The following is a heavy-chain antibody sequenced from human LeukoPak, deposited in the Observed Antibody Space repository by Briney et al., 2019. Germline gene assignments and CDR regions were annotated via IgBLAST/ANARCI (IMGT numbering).Heavy chain of an antibody. CDR1: GFTFSSYG. V-gene: IGHV3-30*18. CDR2: ISYDGSNK. Sequence: GGSLRLSCAASGFTFSSYGMHWVRQAPGKGLEWVAVISYDGSNKYYADSVKGRFTISRDNSKNTLYLQMNSLRAEDTAVYYCAKAREDTAMALPFDSWGQGTLVTVSS. D-gene: IGHD5-18*01. CDR3: AKAREDTAMALPFDS. J-gene: IGHJ4*02.